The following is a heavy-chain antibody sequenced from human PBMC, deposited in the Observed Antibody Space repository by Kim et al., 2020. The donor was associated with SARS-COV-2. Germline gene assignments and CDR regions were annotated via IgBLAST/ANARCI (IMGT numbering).Heavy chain of an antibody. CDR2: INHSGST. V-gene: IGHV4-34*01. CDR1: GGSFSGYY. CDR3: ARNPRRGSYSSDLDY. J-gene: IGHJ4*02. Sequence: SETLSLTCAVYGGSFSGYYWSWIRQPPGKGLEWIGEINHSGSTNYNPPLKSRVTISVDTSKNQFSLKLSSVTAADTAVYYCARNPRRGSYSSDLDYWGQGTLVTVSS. D-gene: IGHD3-10*01.